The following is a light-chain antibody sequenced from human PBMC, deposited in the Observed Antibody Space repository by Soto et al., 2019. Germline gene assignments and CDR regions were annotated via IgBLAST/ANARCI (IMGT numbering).Light chain of an antibody. CDR3: QRYSTAPYT. CDR1: QSISRW. Sequence: DLQMTQSPPTLSASVGDRVTITCRASQSISRWLAWYQQKPGEAPKLLIHKASTLHIGVPSRFSGAGSGTECALTISSLQPNDFATYFCQRYSTAPYTFGQGTKLEIK. V-gene: IGKV1-5*03. CDR2: KAS. J-gene: IGKJ2*01.